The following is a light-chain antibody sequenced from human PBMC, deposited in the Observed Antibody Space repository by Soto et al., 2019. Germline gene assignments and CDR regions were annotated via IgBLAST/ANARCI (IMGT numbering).Light chain of an antibody. CDR2: GAS. CDR3: QQYGSSPWVT. CDR1: QSFSSSY. Sequence: EIVLTQSPGTLSLSPGERATLSCRASQSFSSSYLAWYQQQPGQAPRLLIYGASSRATGIPDRFSGSGSGTDYTLNISRLEHEDFAVYYCQQYGSSPWVTFGGGTKVEIK. V-gene: IGKV3-20*01. J-gene: IGKJ4*01.